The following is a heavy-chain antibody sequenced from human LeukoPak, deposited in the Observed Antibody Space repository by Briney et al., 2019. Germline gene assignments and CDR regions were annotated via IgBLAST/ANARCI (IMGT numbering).Heavy chain of an antibody. CDR1: GGSIFSSNSY. V-gene: IGHV4-39*07. J-gene: IGHJ5*02. Sequence: SETLSLTCTVSGGSIFSSNSYWGWIRQPPGKGLEWIGSINYSGNTYYNASLKSRVTISVDTSKNQFSLKLSSVTAADTAVYYCARSAGVLRYFDWFLNWFDPWGQGTLVTVSS. CDR3: ARSAGVLRYFDWFLNWFDP. CDR2: INYSGNT. D-gene: IGHD3-9*01.